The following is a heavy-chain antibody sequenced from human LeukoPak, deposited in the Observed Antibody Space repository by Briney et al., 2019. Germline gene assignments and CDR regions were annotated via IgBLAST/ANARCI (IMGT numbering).Heavy chain of an antibody. V-gene: IGHV3-66*02. Sequence: GGSLRLSCAASGFTVSSNYMSWVRQAPGKGLEWVSVIYSGGSTYYADSVKGRFTISRDNSKSTLYLQMNSLRAEDTAVYYCARDYDSSGYYLLWGQGTLVTVSS. CDR3: ARDYDSSGYYLL. CDR1: GFTVSSNY. CDR2: IYSGGST. J-gene: IGHJ4*02. D-gene: IGHD3-22*01.